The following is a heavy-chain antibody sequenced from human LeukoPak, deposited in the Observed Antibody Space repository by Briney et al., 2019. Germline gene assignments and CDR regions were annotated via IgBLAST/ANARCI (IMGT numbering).Heavy chain of an antibody. J-gene: IGHJ4*02. V-gene: IGHV3-7*03. Sequence: GGSLRLSCAASGFTFSSYWMSWVRQAPGKGLEWVANTKQDGSEKYYVDTVKGRFTISRDNAKNSLYLQMSSLRAEDTAVYYCANEPGIAAAGPYWGQGTLVTVSS. CDR3: ANEPGIAAAGPY. CDR2: TKQDGSEK. D-gene: IGHD6-13*01. CDR1: GFTFSSYW.